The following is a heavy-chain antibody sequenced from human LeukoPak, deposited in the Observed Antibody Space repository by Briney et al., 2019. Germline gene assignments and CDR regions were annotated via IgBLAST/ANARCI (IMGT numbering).Heavy chain of an antibody. CDR1: GYSFTSYW. D-gene: IGHD3-9*01. V-gene: IGHV5-51*01. Sequence: GESLKISCKGSGYSFTSYWIGWVRQMPGKGLEWMGIIYPGDSDTRYSPSFQGQVTISADKSISTAYLQWSSLKASDTAMYYCARHYYDVLTGYSYFDYWGQGTLVTVSS. J-gene: IGHJ4*02. CDR2: IYPGDSDT. CDR3: ARHYYDVLTGYSYFDY.